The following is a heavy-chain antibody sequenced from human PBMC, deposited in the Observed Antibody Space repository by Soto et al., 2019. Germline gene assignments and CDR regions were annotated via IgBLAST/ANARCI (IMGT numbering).Heavy chain of an antibody. Sequence: SETLAITCPVSSDSIISIYHLAWLRPPPLRGLEWVASIYHSVSTCYNPSVTSRVTISVDTSRNQFSLNLRSVTSAHSAVYYCSVHDTPPWGHGTLVTVSS. J-gene: IGHJ5*02. D-gene: IGHD3-22*01. CDR1: SDSIISIYH. CDR2: IYHSVST. V-gene: IGHV4-38-2*01. CDR3: SVHDTPP.